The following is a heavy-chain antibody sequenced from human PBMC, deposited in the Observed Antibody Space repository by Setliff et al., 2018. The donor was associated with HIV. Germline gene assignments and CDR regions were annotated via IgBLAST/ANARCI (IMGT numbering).Heavy chain of an antibody. D-gene: IGHD1-1*01. CDR3: ARGRSSWYNTDPYYFDL. V-gene: IGHV4-28*03. CDR1: GYSISSSHW. Sequence: SETLSLTCTVSGYSISSSHWWGWIRQPPGKGLEWIGYIYYSGSTNYNPSLKSRVTISVDTSKNQFSLKLSSVTAADTAVYYCARGRSSWYNTDPYYFDLWGQGALVTVSS. CDR2: IYYSGST. J-gene: IGHJ4*02.